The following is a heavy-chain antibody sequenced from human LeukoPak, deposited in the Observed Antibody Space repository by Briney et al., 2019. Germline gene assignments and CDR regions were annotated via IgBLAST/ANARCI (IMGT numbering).Heavy chain of an antibody. V-gene: IGHV1-69*05. J-gene: IGHJ3*02. CDR1: GYTFTGYY. CDR3: ARYGDGYWAFDI. CDR2: IIPIFGTA. D-gene: IGHD5-24*01. Sequence: ASVKVSCKASGYTFTGYYMHWVRQAPGQGLEWMGGIIPIFGTANYAQKFQGRVTITTDESTSTAYMELSSLRSEDTAVYYCARYGDGYWAFDIWGQGTMVTVSS.